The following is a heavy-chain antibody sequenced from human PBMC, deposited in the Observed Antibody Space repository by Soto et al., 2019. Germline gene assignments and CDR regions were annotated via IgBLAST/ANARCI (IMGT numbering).Heavy chain of an antibody. V-gene: IGHV5-10-1*01. CDR1: GYSFTSYW. CDR2: IDPSDSYT. J-gene: IGHJ6*02. D-gene: IGHD6-13*01. CDR3: ARQTAAAGTGFGYYYYGMDV. Sequence: GESLKISCKGSGYSFTSYWISWVRQMPGKGLEWMGRIDPSDSYTNYSPSFQGHVTISADKSISTAYLQWSSLKASDTAMYYCARQTAAAGTGFGYYYYGMDVWGQGTTVTVPS.